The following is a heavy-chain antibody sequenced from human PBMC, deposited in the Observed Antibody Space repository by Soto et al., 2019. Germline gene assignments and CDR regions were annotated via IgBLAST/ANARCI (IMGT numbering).Heavy chain of an antibody. V-gene: IGHV1-69*08. CDR3: ARDAELICSGELCFGLDV. CDR1: GATFSTYT. D-gene: IGHD3-10*01. CDR2: IIPILAIT. J-gene: IGHJ6*02. Sequence: QVQLVQSGAEVKKPGSSVKVSCKASGATFSTYTISWVRHAPGQGLEWMGRIIPILAITNYAQKFQDRVTLTADKSTSTAFMELSSLTSEDTAVYYCARDAELICSGELCFGLDVWGQGTTVTVSS.